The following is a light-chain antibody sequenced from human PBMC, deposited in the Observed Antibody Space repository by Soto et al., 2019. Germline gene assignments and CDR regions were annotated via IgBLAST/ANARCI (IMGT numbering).Light chain of an antibody. J-gene: IGKJ2*01. CDR1: QSISRW. Sequence: DIQMTQSPSTLSASVGDRVTITCRASQSISRWLAWYQQKPGKAPKLLVYGASTLQSGVPSRFGSSGSGTEYTITISSLQHDDVSTYYCQQYDTYSPFTFGQGTKLEIK. CDR2: GAS. CDR3: QQYDTYSPFT. V-gene: IGKV1-5*01.